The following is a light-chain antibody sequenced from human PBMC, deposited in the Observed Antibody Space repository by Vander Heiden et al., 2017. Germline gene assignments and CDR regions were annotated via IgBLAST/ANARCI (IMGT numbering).Light chain of an antibody. Sequence: DVVMIQSPDPLAVSLRERAIINCKSSPSVVSSSNNKNYLAWYQQKPGQHPKLLIDWAATGEAGVTDRCSGSGSGTDFALTISSLQDEDVAVYYCQQGNSTPWTFGQGTKVDIK. CDR2: WAA. CDR1: PSVVSSSNNKNY. V-gene: IGKV4-1*01. CDR3: QQGNSTPWT. J-gene: IGKJ1*01.